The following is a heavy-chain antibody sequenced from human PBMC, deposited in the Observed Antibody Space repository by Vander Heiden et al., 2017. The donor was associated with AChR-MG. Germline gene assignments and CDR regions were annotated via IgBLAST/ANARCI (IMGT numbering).Heavy chain of an antibody. Sequence: EVQLVESGGGLVKPGGCLRLSCAASGFTFSNAWMSWVRQAPGKGLEWVGRIKSKTDGGTTDYAAPVKGRFTISRDDSKNTLYLQMNSLKTEDTAVYYCTTETVRDYYGMDVWGQGTTVTVSS. J-gene: IGHJ6*02. CDR3: TTETVRDYYGMDV. V-gene: IGHV3-15*01. CDR1: GFTFSNAW. CDR2: IKSKTDGGTT.